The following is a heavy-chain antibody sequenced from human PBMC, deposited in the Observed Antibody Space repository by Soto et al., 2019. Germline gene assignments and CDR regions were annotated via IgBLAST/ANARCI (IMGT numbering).Heavy chain of an antibody. CDR1: GFTFTDYY. J-gene: IGHJ4*02. CDR2: INTLSTAI. CDR3: ARRLQWQLRPLDS. D-gene: IGHD6-19*01. Sequence: PEGSLRLSCEGSGFTFTDYYMTWIRQAPGKGLEWVAYINTLSTAIYYADSVKGRFTISRDNAKNSLYLQMNGLRAEDTATYYCARRLQWQLRPLDSWGRGTLVTVSS. V-gene: IGHV3-11*01.